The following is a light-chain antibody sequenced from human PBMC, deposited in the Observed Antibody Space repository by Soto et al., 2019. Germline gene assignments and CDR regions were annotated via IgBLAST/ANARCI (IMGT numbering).Light chain of an antibody. J-gene: IGLJ1*01. CDR3: SSYTSSSTPYV. CDR2: EVS. V-gene: IGLV2-14*01. Sequence: QSVLTQPASVSGSPGQSITISCTGTSSDVGGYNYVSWYQQHPGKAPKLMIYEVSNWPSGVSNRVSGSKSGTTASLTISGLQAEDEADYYCSSYTSSSTPYVFGTGTKLTVL. CDR1: SSDVGGYNY.